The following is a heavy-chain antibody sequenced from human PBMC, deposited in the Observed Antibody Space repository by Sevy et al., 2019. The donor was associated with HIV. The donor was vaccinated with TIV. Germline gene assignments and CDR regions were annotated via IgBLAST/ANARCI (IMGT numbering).Heavy chain of an antibody. CDR3: ERGVGGYCSSTSCHVDY. V-gene: IGHV4-4*02. CDR2: IYHSGST. D-gene: IGHD2-2*03. Sequence: SETLSLTCAVSGGSISSNNWWNWVRQTPGKGLEWIGEIYHSGSTNRNPSLKSRVTISVDKSKNQFSLKLSSVTAADTAVYYCERGVGGYCSSTSCHVDYWGQGTLVTVSS. CDR1: GGSISSNNW. J-gene: IGHJ4*02.